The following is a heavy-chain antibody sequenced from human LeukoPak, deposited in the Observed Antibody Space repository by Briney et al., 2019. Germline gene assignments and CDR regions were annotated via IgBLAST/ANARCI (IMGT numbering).Heavy chain of an antibody. Sequence: GGSLRLSCAASGFTFSSYSMNWVRQAPGKGLEWVSSISSSSYIYYADSVKGRFTISRDNAKNSLYLQMNSLRAEDTAVYYCARRSGQSAFDIWGQGTMVTVSS. CDR1: GFTFSSYS. CDR2: ISSSSYI. V-gene: IGHV3-21*01. D-gene: IGHD5-12*01. J-gene: IGHJ3*02. CDR3: ARRSGQSAFDI.